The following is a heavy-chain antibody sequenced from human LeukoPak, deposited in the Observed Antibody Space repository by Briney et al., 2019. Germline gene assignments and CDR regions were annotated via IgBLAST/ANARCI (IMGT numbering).Heavy chain of an antibody. Sequence: TGGSLRLSCAASGFTFSSYAMSWVRQAPGKGLEWVSATSGSGGSTYYADSVKGRFTISRDNSKNTLYLQMNSLRAEDTAVYYCAKGPDDFWSGYYMDVWGKGTTVTVSS. J-gene: IGHJ6*03. D-gene: IGHD3-3*01. CDR2: TSGSGGST. CDR1: GFTFSSYA. CDR3: AKGPDDFWSGYYMDV. V-gene: IGHV3-23*01.